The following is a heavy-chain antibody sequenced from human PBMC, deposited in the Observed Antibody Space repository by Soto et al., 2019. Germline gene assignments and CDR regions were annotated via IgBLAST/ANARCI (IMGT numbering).Heavy chain of an antibody. CDR2: IIPIFGTA. J-gene: IGHJ4*02. CDR1: GGTFSSYA. Sequence: ASVKVSCKASGGTFSSYAISWVLQAPGQGLEWMGGIIPIFGTANYAQKFQGRVTITADKSTSTAYMELSSLRSEDTAVYYCARDHSSSWYVDYWGQGTLVTVSS. V-gene: IGHV1-69*06. D-gene: IGHD6-13*01. CDR3: ARDHSSSWYVDY.